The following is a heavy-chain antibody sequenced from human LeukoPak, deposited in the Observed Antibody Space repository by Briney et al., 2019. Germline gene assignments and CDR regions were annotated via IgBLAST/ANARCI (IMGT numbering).Heavy chain of an antibody. CDR2: ISAYNGNT. V-gene: IGHV1-18*01. J-gene: IGHJ4*02. D-gene: IGHD2-2*01. CDR3: ARDLIRYCSSTSCSPFDY. CDR1: GYTFTSYG. Sequence: GASVKVSCKASGYTFTSYGISWVRQAPGQGLEWMGWISAYNGNTNYAQKLQGRVTMTTDTSTSTAYMELRSLRSDDTAVYYCARDLIRYCSSTSCSPFDYWGQGTLVTVSS.